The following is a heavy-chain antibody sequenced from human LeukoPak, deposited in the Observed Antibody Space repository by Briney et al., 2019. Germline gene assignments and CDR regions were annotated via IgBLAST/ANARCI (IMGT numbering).Heavy chain of an antibody. CDR3: ARDPSRSMTTPDY. CDR2: IWYDGSNK. Sequence: PGGSLRLSCAASGFTFSSYGMHWVRQAPGKGLEWVAVIWYDGSNKYYADSVKGRFTISRDNSKNTLHLQMNSLRAEDTAVYYCARDPSRSMTTPDYWGQGTLVTVSS. CDR1: GFTFSSYG. D-gene: IGHD4-17*01. J-gene: IGHJ4*02. V-gene: IGHV3-33*01.